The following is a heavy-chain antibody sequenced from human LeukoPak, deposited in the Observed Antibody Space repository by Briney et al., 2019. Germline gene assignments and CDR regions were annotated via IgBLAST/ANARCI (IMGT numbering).Heavy chain of an antibody. D-gene: IGHD4-11*01. CDR1: GYTFTSYG. J-gene: IGHJ1*01. CDR2: ISAYNGYT. Sequence: ASVKVSCKASGYTFTSYGISWVRQAPGQGLEWMGWISAYNGYTNYAQKLQVRVTMTTDTSTSTAYMELRSLTSDDTAVYYCARDKAVTTELTQYFQHWGQGTLVTVSS. V-gene: IGHV1-18*01. CDR3: ARDKAVTTELTQYFQH.